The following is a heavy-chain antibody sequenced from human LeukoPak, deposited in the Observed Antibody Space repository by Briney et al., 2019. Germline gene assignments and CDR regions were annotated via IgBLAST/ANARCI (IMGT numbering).Heavy chain of an antibody. CDR2: ISAYNGNT. CDR1: GYTFTSYG. V-gene: IGHV1-18*01. Sequence: ASVKVSCKASGYTFTSYGISWVRHATGQGLEWMGWISAYNGNTNYSQKLQDRVTMTTDTSTSTAYMQLRSLRYDDTAVYYCAKFLNREKWFGNIKRHYYSYMDVWGKGTTVPVSS. CDR3: AKFLNREKWFGNIKRHYYSYMDV. D-gene: IGHD3-10*01. J-gene: IGHJ6*03.